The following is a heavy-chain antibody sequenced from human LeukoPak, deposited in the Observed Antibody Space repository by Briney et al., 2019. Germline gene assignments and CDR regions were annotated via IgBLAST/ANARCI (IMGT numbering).Heavy chain of an antibody. Sequence: ASVKVSCKASGYTSTSYYMHWVRQAPGQGLEWMGIINPSGGSTSYAQKFQGRVTMTRDTSTSTVYMELSSLRSEDSAVYYCASKVITGTTQDQYFDSWGQGTLVTVSS. D-gene: IGHD4-17*01. CDR3: ASKVITGTTQDQYFDS. J-gene: IGHJ4*02. CDR1: GYTSTSYY. CDR2: INPSGGST. V-gene: IGHV1-46*01.